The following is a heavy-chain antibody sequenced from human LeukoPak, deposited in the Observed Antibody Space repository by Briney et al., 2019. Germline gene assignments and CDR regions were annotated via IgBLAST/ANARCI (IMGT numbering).Heavy chain of an antibody. CDR3: ARKETNGYYYGMDV. CDR1: GGTFSSYA. D-gene: IGHD2-8*01. V-gene: IGHV1-69*05. J-gene: IGHJ6*02. Sequence: GASVKVSCKASGGTFSSYAISWVRQTPGQGLEWMGGIIPIFGTANYAQKFQGRVTMTRNTSISTAYMELSSLRSEDTAVYYCARKETNGYYYGMDVWGQGTTVTVSS. CDR2: IIPIFGTA.